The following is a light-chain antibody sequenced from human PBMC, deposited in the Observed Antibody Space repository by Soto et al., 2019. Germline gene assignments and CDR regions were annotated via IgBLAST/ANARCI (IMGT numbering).Light chain of an antibody. V-gene: IGKV3-20*01. CDR2: GAS. Sequence: EIVLTQSPATLSLSPGERATLSCMASQSVSSYLAWYQQKPGQAPRLLIYGASSRATGIPDRFSGSGSGTDFTLTISRLEPEDFAVYYCQQYGSSPPTFGPGTKVDIK. CDR1: QSVSSY. CDR3: QQYGSSPPT. J-gene: IGKJ3*01.